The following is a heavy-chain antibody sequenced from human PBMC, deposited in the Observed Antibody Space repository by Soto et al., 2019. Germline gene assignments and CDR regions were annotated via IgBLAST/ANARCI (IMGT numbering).Heavy chain of an antibody. V-gene: IGHV3-23*01. J-gene: IGHJ4*02. CDR3: AKSKQWLVRISGDY. D-gene: IGHD6-19*01. CDR2: ISGSGGST. CDR1: GFTFSSYA. Sequence: EVQLLESGGGLVQPGGSLRLSCAASGFTFSSYAMSWVRQAPGKGLEWVSAISGSGGSTYYADSVKGRFTISRGNSKNTLYLQMNSLRAEDTAVYYCAKSKQWLVRISGDYWGQGTLVTVSS.